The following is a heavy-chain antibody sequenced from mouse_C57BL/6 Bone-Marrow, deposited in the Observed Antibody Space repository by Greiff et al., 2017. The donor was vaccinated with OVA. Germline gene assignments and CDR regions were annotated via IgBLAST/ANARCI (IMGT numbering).Heavy chain of an antibody. D-gene: IGHD1-1*01. V-gene: IGHV1-72*01. J-gene: IGHJ1*03. Sequence: QVQLQQPGAELVKPGASVKLSCKASGYTFTSYWMHWVKQRPGRGLEWIGRIDPNSGGTKYNEKFKSKATLTVDKPSSTAFMQLSSLTSEDSAVYYCARSSLNGSSYWYFDVWGTGTTVTVSS. CDR3: ARSSLNGSSYWYFDV. CDR1: GYTFTSYW. CDR2: IDPNSGGT.